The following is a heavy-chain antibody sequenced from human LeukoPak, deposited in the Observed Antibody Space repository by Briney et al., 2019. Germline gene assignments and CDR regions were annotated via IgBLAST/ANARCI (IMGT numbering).Heavy chain of an antibody. V-gene: IGHV1-2*02. CDR3: ARGTAPVLQYLDWLYTDV. CDR1: GYTFTDYY. CDR2: ITPSSGGT. J-gene: IGHJ6*03. D-gene: IGHD3-9*01. Sequence: APVKVSCKASGYTFTDYYIHWVRQAPGQGLEWIGWITPSSGGTTYAQRFQGRVTMTRDTSISIVYMELSRLRTDDTAVYYCARGTAPVLQYLDWLYTDVWGEGTTVTVSS.